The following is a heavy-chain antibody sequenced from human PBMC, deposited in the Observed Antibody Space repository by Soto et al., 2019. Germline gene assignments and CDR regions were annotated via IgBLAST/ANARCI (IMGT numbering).Heavy chain of an antibody. CDR2: IYYSGST. CDR3: ARDPGYSYGYRPGYYYYGMDV. Sequence: SETLSLTCTVSGGSISSYYWSWIRQPPGKGLEWIGYIYYSGSTNYNPSLKSRVTISVETSKNQFSLKLSSVTAADTAVYYCARDPGYSYGYRPGYYYYGMDVWGQGTTVTVSS. V-gene: IGHV4-59*01. CDR1: GGSISSYY. J-gene: IGHJ6*02. D-gene: IGHD5-18*01.